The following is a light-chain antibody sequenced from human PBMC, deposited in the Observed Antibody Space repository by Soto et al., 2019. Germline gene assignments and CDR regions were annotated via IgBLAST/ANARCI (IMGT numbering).Light chain of an antibody. CDR2: EDS. J-gene: IGLJ2*01. V-gene: IGLV2-23*02. CDR3: RSFAGSSTFVV. CDR1: SSDVGSYNL. Sequence: QSALTQPASVSGSPGQSITISCTGTSSDVGSYNLVSWYQQHPGKAPKLMIYEDSKRPSGVSNRFSGSKSGNTASLTISGRQAEDEADYYFRSFAGSSTFVVFGGGTKLTVL.